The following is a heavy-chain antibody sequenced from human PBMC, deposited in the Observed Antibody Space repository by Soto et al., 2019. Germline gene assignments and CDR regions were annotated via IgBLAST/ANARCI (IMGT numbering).Heavy chain of an antibody. D-gene: IGHD2-2*03. Sequence: PSETLSLTCTVSGGSISSGDYYWSWIRQPPGKGLEWIGYIYYSGSTYYNPSLKSRVTISVDTSKNQFSLKLRSVPAADTAVYSCARSDGYCSSTSCWLDPWGQVTLVTVSS. J-gene: IGHJ5*02. V-gene: IGHV4-30-4*01. CDR2: IYYSGST. CDR1: GGSISSGDYY. CDR3: ARSDGYCSSTSCWLDP.